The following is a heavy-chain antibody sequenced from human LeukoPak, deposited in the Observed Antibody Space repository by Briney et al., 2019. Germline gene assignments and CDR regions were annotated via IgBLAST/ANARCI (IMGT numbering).Heavy chain of an antibody. J-gene: IGHJ6*03. CDR3: AKGGTYYYDSSGYYYYYYMDV. V-gene: IGHV3-30*02. Sequence: GGSLRLSCAASGFTFSSYGMHWVRQAPGKGLEWVAFIRYDGSNKYYADSVKGRFTISRDNSKNTLYLQMNSLRAEDTAVYYCAKGGTYYYDSSGYYYYYYMDVWGKGTTVTVSS. CDR2: IRYDGSNK. CDR1: GFTFSSYG. D-gene: IGHD3-22*01.